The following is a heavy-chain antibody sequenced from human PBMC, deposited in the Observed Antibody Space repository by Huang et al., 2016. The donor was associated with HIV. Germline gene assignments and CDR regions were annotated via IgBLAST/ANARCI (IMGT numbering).Heavy chain of an antibody. CDR2: ITGRGSSS. J-gene: IGHJ4*02. Sequence: EVQLLESGGGLVQPGGSLRVSCAASGFTFSSYARSWVRQAPGKGLEWVSSITGRGSSSYYADPVKGRFTISRDNSKNTLYLQMNSLRAEDTAIYYCAKADSGAAAGSLVDYWGQGTLVTVSS. CDR3: AKADSGAAAGSLVDY. D-gene: IGHD6-13*01. CDR1: GFTFSSYA. V-gene: IGHV3-23*01.